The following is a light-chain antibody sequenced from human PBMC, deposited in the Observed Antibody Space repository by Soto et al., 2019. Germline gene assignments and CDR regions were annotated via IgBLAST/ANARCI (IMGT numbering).Light chain of an antibody. Sequence: SYELTQSPSMSVSPGQTARITCSGDVFPRQFAFWYQQKPGQAPILLINKDSERPSGIPERFSGSASGTTVTLTISPVQAEDEADYYCQSVDRSGIDVFGTGTKLTVL. J-gene: IGLJ1*01. CDR2: KDS. CDR1: VFPRQF. CDR3: QSVDRSGIDV. V-gene: IGLV3-25*02.